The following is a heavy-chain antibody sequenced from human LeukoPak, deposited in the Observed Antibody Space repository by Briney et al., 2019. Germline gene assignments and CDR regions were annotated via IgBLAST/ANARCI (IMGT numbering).Heavy chain of an antibody. D-gene: IGHD3-22*01. Sequence: PGGSLRLSCAASGFTFGTYAMSWVRQAPGKGLVWVSRINGDGSTLSYADSVKGRFTISRDNAKNTLYLQMNSLRAEDTAVYYCVRDFGESSGYYFDYWGQGTLVTVSS. J-gene: IGHJ4*02. CDR2: INGDGSTL. CDR3: VRDFGESSGYYFDY. V-gene: IGHV3-74*01. CDR1: GFTFGTYA.